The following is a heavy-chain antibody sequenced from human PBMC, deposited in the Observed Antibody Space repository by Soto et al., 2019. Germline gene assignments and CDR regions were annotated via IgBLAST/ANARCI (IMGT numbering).Heavy chain of an antibody. V-gene: IGHV1-69*13. CDR3: ARTDSYCTNGVCYSTWFDP. J-gene: IGHJ5*02. CDR1: GGTFSSYA. D-gene: IGHD2-8*01. Sequence: ASVKVSCKASGGTFSSYAISWVRQAPGQGLEWMGGIIPIFGTANYAQKFQGRVTITADESTSTAYMELSSLRSEDTAVYYCARTDSYCTNGVCYSTWFDPWGQGTLVTVSS. CDR2: IIPIFGTA.